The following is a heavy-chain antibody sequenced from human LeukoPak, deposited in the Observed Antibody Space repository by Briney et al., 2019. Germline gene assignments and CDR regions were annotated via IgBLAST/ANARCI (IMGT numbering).Heavy chain of an antibody. CDR1: GFTVSSNY. Sequence: PGGSLRLSCAASGFTVSSNYMSWVRQAPGKGLEWVSVIYSGGSTYYADSVKGRFTISRDNSKNTLYLQMNSLRAEDTAAYYCARDLGYCSSTSCYAGDYWGQGTLFTVSS. V-gene: IGHV3-53*01. CDR3: ARDLGYCSSTSCYAGDY. CDR2: IYSGGST. J-gene: IGHJ4*02. D-gene: IGHD2-2*01.